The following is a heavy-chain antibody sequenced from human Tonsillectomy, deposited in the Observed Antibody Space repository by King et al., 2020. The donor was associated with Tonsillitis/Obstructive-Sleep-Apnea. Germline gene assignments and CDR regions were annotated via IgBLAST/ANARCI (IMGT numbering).Heavy chain of an antibody. CDR1: GFTFGDYY. V-gene: IGHV3-11*06. CDR2: ISTTSRYT. Sequence: VQLVESGGGLVKPGGSLRLSCAASGFTFGDYYMSWIRQAPGKGLEWVSNISTTSRYTNYADSVKGRFTISRDNAKNSLHLQMNSLRAEDTAVYYCAREGGWQQRHWFDPWGQGTLVTVSS. CDR3: AREGGWQQRHWFDP. D-gene: IGHD5-24*01. J-gene: IGHJ5*02.